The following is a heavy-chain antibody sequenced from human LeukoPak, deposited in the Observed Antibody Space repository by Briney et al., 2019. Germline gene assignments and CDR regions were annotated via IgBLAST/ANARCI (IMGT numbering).Heavy chain of an antibody. V-gene: IGHV3-30*18. CDR3: AKEPGYCSSTSCPGGVFSYGMDV. J-gene: IGHJ6*04. CDR1: GFTFSSYG. CDR2: ISYDGSNK. Sequence: GGSLRLSCAASGFTFSSYGMHWVRQAPGKGLEWVAVISYDGSNKYYADSVKGRFTISRDNSKNTLYLQMNSLRAEDTAVYYCAKEPGYCSSTSCPGGVFSYGMDVWGKGTTVTVSS. D-gene: IGHD2-2*01.